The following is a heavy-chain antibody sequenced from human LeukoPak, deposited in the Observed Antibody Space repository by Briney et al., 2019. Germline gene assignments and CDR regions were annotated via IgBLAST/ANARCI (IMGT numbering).Heavy chain of an antibody. CDR3: ASTRSSSGAFDF. V-gene: IGHV5-51*01. J-gene: IGHJ3*01. CDR2: IYPGDSDT. D-gene: IGHD6-13*01. Sequence: GESLKTSCKGSGYSFPSYWIGWVRQMTGKGLEWMGIIYPGDSDTRYSPSFQGQVTISADKSIRTAYLQWSSLKASDTAMYYCASTRSSSGAFDFWGQGTMVTVSS. CDR1: GYSFPSYW.